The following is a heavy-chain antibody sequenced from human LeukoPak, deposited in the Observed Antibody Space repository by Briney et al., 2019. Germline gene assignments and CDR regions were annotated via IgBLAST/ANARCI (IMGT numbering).Heavy chain of an antibody. Sequence: GASVKVSCKASGYTFTGYYMHWVRQAPGQGLEWMGWINPNSGGTNYAQKFQGRVTMTRDTSISTAYTELSRLRSDDTAVYYCAREQHDGDYYYYYYMDVWGKGTTVTVSS. CDR1: GYTFTGYY. V-gene: IGHV1-2*02. CDR3: AREQHDGDYYYYYYMDV. CDR2: INPNSGGT. J-gene: IGHJ6*03. D-gene: IGHD5-24*01.